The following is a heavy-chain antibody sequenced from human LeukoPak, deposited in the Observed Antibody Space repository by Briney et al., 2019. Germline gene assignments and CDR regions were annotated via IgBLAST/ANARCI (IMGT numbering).Heavy chain of an antibody. Sequence: KPSETLSLTCTVSGGSISSYFWSWIRQPPGKGLEWIGYIYYSGSTSYNPSLKSRVTMSVDTSKNQFSLKLSSVTAADTAVYYCARIDRAVAGTIDYWGQGTLVTVSS. J-gene: IGHJ4*02. V-gene: IGHV4-59*08. CDR2: IYYSGST. CDR1: GGSISSYF. D-gene: IGHD6-19*01. CDR3: ARIDRAVAGTIDY.